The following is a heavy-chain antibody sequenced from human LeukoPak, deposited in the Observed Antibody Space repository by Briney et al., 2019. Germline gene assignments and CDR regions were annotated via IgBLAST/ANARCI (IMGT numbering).Heavy chain of an antibody. CDR1: GVSISSGGYY. Sequence: SETLCLTCTVSGVSISSGGYYWSWIRQPPGKGLEWIVYIDYSGSTYYNPSLKSRVTISVATSKNQFSLTLSSVTAADTAVYYCATTRVHHDILTRVITPSSWSDPRGQGTLVTVSS. CDR2: IDYSGST. V-gene: IGHV4-30-4*01. J-gene: IGHJ5*02. CDR3: ATTRVHHDILTRVITPSSWSDP. D-gene: IGHD3-9*01.